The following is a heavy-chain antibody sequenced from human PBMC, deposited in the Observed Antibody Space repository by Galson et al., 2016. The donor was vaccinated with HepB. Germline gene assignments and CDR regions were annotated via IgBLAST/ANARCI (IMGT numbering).Heavy chain of an antibody. D-gene: IGHD3-16*01. CDR1: GFTFSNYA. CDR3: PKARYDYAHPGKHYFDY. V-gene: IGHV3-23*01. Sequence: SLRLSCAASGFTFSNYAMSWVRQAPGKGLEWVSSISASGGSTYYADSVEGRFTFSRDNSKNTLYLQMNSLRAEDTAVYYFPKARYDYAHPGKHYFDYWGQGTLVTVSS. CDR2: ISASGGST. J-gene: IGHJ4*02.